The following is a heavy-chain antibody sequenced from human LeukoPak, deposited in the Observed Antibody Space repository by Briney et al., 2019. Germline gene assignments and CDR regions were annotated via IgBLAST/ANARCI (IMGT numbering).Heavy chain of an antibody. V-gene: IGHV1-46*01. CDR1: GYTFTSYY. CDR2: INPSGGST. CDR3: ARVGSSGWFLHYYYGMDV. J-gene: IGHJ6*02. D-gene: IGHD6-19*01. Sequence: ASVKVSCKASGYTFTSYYMHWVRQAPGQGLEWMGIINPSGGSTSYAQKFQGRVTMTRDTSTSTVYMELSSLRSEDTAVYYCARVGSSGWFLHYYYGMDVWGQGTTVTVSS.